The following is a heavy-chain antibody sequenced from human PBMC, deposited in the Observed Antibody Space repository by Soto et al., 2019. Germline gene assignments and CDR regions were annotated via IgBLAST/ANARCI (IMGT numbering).Heavy chain of an antibody. CDR3: ARAGITGTTYYFDY. CDR1: GFTFSSYG. D-gene: IGHD1-7*01. J-gene: IGHJ4*02. CDR2: IWYDGSNK. V-gene: IGHV3-33*01. Sequence: QVQLVESGGGVVQPGRSLRLSCAASGFTFSSYGMHWVRQAPGKGLEWVAVIWYDGSNKYYADSVKGRFTISRDNSKNTLDLQMNSLRAEDTAVYYCARAGITGTTYYFDYWGQGTLVTVSS.